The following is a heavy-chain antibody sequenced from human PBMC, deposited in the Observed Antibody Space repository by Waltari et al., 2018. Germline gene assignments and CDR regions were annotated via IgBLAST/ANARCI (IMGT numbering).Heavy chain of an antibody. D-gene: IGHD3-3*01. CDR3: AREHDFWSGYYIGY. J-gene: IGHJ4*02. CDR2: IWYDGSNK. CDR1: GFTFSSCG. Sequence: QVQLVESGGGVVQPGRSLRLSCAASGFTFSSCGMPWVRQAPGKGLEWVAVIWYDGSNKYYADSVKGRFTISRDNSKNTLYLQMNSLRAEDTAVYYCAREHDFWSGYYIGYWGQGTLVTVSS. V-gene: IGHV3-33*01.